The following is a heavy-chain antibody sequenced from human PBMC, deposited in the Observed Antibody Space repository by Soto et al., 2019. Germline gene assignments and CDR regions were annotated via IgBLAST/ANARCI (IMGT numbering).Heavy chain of an antibody. CDR2: ISYDGSNK. CDR1: GFTFSSYG. D-gene: IGHD3-22*01. J-gene: IGHJ4*02. Sequence: QVQLVESWGGVVQPGRSLRLSCAASGFTFSSYGMHWVRQAPGKGLEWVAVISYDGSNKFYADSVKGRFTISRDTPKNTLYLQMNSLRAEDTAVYYCAKGSSAYYNAFDYWGQGTLVTVSS. CDR3: AKGSSAYYNAFDY. V-gene: IGHV3-30*18.